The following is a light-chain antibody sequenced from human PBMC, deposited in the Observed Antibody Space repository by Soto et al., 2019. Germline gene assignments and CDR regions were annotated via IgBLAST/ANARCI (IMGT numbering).Light chain of an antibody. J-gene: IGKJ4*01. CDR2: DAS. CDR3: QQRSNWPPILT. Sequence: EIVLTQSPATLSLSPGERATLSCRASQSVSHHFAWYQQKPGQPPRLLIYDASNRAAGIPARFSGSGSGTDFTLTISSLEPEDFAVYYCQQRSNWPPILTFGGGTKVEIK. CDR1: QSVSHH. V-gene: IGKV3-11*01.